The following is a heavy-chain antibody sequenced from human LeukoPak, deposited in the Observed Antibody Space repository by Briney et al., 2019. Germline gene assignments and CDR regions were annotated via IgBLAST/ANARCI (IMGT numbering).Heavy chain of an antibody. Sequence: XTXXGGSISSYYWSWIRQPAGKGLEWIGRIYTSGSTNYNPSLKSRVTMSVDTSKNQFSLKLSSVTAADTAVYYCARGXVVVAAKDAFDIWGQGTMVTVSS. CDR2: IYTSGST. CDR3: ARGXVVVAAKDAFDI. CDR1: GGSISSYY. V-gene: IGHV4-4*07. J-gene: IGHJ3*02. D-gene: IGHD2-15*01.